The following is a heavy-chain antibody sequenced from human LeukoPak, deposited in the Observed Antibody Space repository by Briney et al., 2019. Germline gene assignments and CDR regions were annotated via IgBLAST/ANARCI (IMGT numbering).Heavy chain of an antibody. V-gene: IGHV3-23*01. CDR3: ARGRNYYYMDV. CDR1: GFTFSSYA. CDR2: ISGSGGST. Sequence: GGSLRLSCAASGFTFSSYAMSWVRQAPGKGLEWVSGISGSGGSTYYADSVKGRFTISRDNAKNSLYLQMNSLRAEDTAVYYCARGRNYYYMDVWGKGTTVTVSS. J-gene: IGHJ6*03. D-gene: IGHD3-10*01.